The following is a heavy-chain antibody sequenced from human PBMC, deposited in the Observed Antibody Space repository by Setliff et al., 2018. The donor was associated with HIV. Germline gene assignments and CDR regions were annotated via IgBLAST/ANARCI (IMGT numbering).Heavy chain of an antibody. D-gene: IGHD3-10*01. CDR3: ARGLGLLRGVPFSR. CDR1: GGSISNNNYY. Sequence: SETLSLTCTVSGGSISNNNYYWGWIRQPPGKGLEWIGSIYYSGSTYSNPSLKSRVTISVDTSKNQFSLNLNSVTAADTAVYYCARGLGLLRGVPFSRWGQGTLVTVSS. V-gene: IGHV4-39*07. J-gene: IGHJ4*02. CDR2: IYYSGST.